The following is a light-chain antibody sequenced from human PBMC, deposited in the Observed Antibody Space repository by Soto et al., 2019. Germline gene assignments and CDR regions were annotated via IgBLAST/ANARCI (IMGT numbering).Light chain of an antibody. V-gene: IGLV2-8*01. CDR2: EVS. CDR1: SNDVGHSSF. J-gene: IGLJ1*01. Sequence: QSALTQPPSASGSPGQSVTISCTGNSNDVGHSSFISWYQQHPGKGPKLIIYEVSKQPSGVPDRFSGSKSGNTASLSVSGLQDEDEADYFCNAQADNGKHVFGTGTKLTVL. CDR3: NAQADNGKHV.